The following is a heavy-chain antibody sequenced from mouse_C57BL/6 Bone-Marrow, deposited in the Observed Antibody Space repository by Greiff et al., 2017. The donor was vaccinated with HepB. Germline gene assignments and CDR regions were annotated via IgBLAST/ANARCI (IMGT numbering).Heavy chain of an antibody. D-gene: IGHD1-1*01. Sequence: VQGVESGAELARPGASVKLSCKASGYTFTSYGISWVKQRTGQGLEWIGEIYPRSGNTYYNEKFKGKATLTADKSSSTAYMELRSLTSEDSAVYFCASPNYGISYVDYFDYWGQGTTLTVSS. V-gene: IGHV1-81*01. CDR1: GYTFTSYG. CDR2: IYPRSGNT. CDR3: ASPNYGISYVDYFDY. J-gene: IGHJ2*01.